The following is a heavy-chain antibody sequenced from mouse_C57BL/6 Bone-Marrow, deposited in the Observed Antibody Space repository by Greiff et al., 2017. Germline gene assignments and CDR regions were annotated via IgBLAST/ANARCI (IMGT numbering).Heavy chain of an antibody. Sequence: QVQLQQPGAELVRPGSSVKLSCKASGYTFTSYWMHWVKQRPIQGLEWIGNIDPSDSETHYNQKFKDKATLTVDKSSSTADMQLSSLTSEDSAVYYCARRGSAGRPWLAYWGQGTLVTVSA. J-gene: IGHJ3*01. CDR2: IDPSDSET. CDR1: GYTFTSYW. V-gene: IGHV1-52*01. D-gene: IGHD1-1*01. CDR3: ARRGSAGRPWLAY.